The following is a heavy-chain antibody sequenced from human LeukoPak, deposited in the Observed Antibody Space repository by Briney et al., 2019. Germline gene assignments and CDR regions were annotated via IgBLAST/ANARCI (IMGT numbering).Heavy chain of an antibody. CDR2: INPNSGGT. Sequence: ASVKVSCKASGYTFTDYYMHWVRQAPGQGLEWMGWINPNSGGTNYAQNLQGRVTMTTDTSTSTAYMELRSLRSDDTAVYYCAGVSGYGDAFEIWGQGTMVTVSS. V-gene: IGHV1-2*02. CDR3: AGVSGYGDAFEI. D-gene: IGHD3-10*01. J-gene: IGHJ3*02. CDR1: GYTFTDYY.